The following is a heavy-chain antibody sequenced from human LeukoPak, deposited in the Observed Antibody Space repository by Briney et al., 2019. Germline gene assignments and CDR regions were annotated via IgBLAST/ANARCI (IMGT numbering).Heavy chain of an antibody. V-gene: IGHV3-64*01. Sequence: GGSLRLSCAASGFTFSSYAMHWVRQAPGKGLEYVSAISSNGGSTYYANSVKGRFTISRDNSKNTLYLQMGSLRAEDMAVYYCARDLRWELQLFDYWGQGTLVTVSS. D-gene: IGHD2-15*01. CDR3: ARDLRWELQLFDY. CDR2: ISSNGGST. CDR1: GFTFSSYA. J-gene: IGHJ4*02.